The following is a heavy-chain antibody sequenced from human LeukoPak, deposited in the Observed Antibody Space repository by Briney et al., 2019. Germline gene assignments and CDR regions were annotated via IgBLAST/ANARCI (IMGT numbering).Heavy chain of an antibody. Sequence: SETLSLTCTVSGGSISTYYWNWIRQPPGKGLEWIGYVYYSGRTNYNPSLKSRVTISIDTSKSQFSLKLSSVTAADTAVYYCARETGFYYDSSDYRNETFDIWGQGTMVTVSS. D-gene: IGHD3-22*01. CDR3: ARETGFYYDSSDYRNETFDI. CDR1: GGSISTYY. V-gene: IGHV4-59*01. J-gene: IGHJ3*02. CDR2: VYYSGRT.